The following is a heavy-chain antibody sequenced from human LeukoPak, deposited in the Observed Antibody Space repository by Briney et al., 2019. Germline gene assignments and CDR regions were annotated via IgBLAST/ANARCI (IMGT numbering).Heavy chain of an antibody. CDR2: ISGSGVST. V-gene: IGHV3-23*01. D-gene: IGHD4-17*01. CDR1: GFTFTNHA. J-gene: IGHJ4*02. CDR3: AKGHSDFGTGFDL. Sequence: GGSLRLSCGASGFTFTNHAMTWVRQAPGRGLECVSVISGSGVSTYYADSVKGRFTISRDNSKNTLYLQMSSLRAEDTAMYYCAKGHSDFGTGFDLWGQGTLVTVSS.